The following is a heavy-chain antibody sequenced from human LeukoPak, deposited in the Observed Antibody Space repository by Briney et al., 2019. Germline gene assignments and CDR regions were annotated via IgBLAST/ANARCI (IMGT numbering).Heavy chain of an antibody. J-gene: IGHJ3*02. CDR2: ISSSSYI. Sequence: GGSLRLSCVASGFTFSSYTMNWVRQAPGKGLEWVSSISSSSYIYYADSVKGRFTISRDNAKNSLYLQMNGLRVEDTAVYYCATSSSWVAFDIWGQGTMVTVSS. CDR1: GFTFSSYT. D-gene: IGHD6-13*01. V-gene: IGHV3-21*06. CDR3: ATSSSWVAFDI.